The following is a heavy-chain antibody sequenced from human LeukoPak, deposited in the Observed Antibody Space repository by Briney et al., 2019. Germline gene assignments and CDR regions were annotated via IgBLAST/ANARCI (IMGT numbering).Heavy chain of an antibody. D-gene: IGHD3-22*01. Sequence: GGSLRLSCAASGFTFSSYAMSWVRQAPGKGLEWVSAISGSGGSTYYADSVKGRFTISRDNSKNTLYLRMNSLRAEDTAVYYCAASLVVPYYYYYMDVWGKGTTVTVSS. CDR1: GFTFSSYA. CDR2: ISGSGGST. J-gene: IGHJ6*03. V-gene: IGHV3-23*01. CDR3: AASLVVPYYYYYMDV.